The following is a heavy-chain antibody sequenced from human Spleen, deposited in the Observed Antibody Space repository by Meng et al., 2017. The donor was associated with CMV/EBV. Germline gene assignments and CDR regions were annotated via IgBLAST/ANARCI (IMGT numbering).Heavy chain of an antibody. CDR3: AKGVAARQGGEYFDY. D-gene: IGHD6-6*01. CDR1: GFTFSSYG. J-gene: IGHJ4*02. V-gene: IGHV3-30*02. Sequence: GGSLRLSCAASGFTFSSYGMHWVRQAPGKGLEWVAFIRYDGSNKYYADSVKGRFTISRDNSKNTLYLQMNSLRAEDTAVYYCAKGVAARQGGEYFDYWGQGTRVTVSS. CDR2: IRYDGSNK.